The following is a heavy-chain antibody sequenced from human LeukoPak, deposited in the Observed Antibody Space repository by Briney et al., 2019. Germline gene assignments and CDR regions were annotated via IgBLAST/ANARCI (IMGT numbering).Heavy chain of an antibody. V-gene: IGHV3-53*01. D-gene: IGHD5-18*01. CDR3: ARGPPPDTDYYCYYGMDV. J-gene: IGHJ6*02. Sequence: PGGSLRLSCAASGFTVSSNYISWVRQAPGKGLEWVSVIYSGGNTYYADSVKGRFTISRDNSKNTLYLQMNSLRAEDTAVYYCARGPPPDTDYYCYYGMDVWGQGTTVTVSS. CDR1: GFTVSSNY. CDR2: IYSGGNT.